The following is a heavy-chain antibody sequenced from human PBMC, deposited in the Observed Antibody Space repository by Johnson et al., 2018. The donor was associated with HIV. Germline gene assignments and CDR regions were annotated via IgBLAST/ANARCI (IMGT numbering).Heavy chain of an antibody. Sequence: MLLVESGGGVVQPGRSLRLSCTASGFTVSSNYMTWVRQAPGTGLEWVSTIYSDGGTYHADSVRGRFTISRDNAKNSLYLQMNSLRAEDTAVYYGAKDLRSGNRREAFDIWGQGTMVTVSS. CDR2: IYSDGGT. CDR3: AKDLRSGNRREAFDI. CDR1: GFTVSSNY. D-gene: IGHD1-14*01. V-gene: IGHV3-66*01. J-gene: IGHJ3*02.